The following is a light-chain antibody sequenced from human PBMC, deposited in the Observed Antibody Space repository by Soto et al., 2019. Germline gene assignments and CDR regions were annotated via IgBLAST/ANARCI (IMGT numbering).Light chain of an antibody. CDR3: QQYDSSRT. V-gene: IGKV3-20*01. J-gene: IGKJ1*01. CDR2: GAS. CDR1: QSVSSTF. Sequence: EIVLTQSPGTLSLSPGERATLSCTASQSVSSTFLAWYQQKPGQAPRVLIYGASTRATGIPDRFSGSGSGTEFTLTISRLEPEDFAVYYCQQYDSSRTFGQGTKVEMK.